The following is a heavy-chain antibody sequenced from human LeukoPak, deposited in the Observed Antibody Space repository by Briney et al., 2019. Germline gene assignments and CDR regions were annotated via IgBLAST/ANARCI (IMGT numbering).Heavy chain of an antibody. CDR2: IYHSGST. V-gene: IGHV4-59*12. Sequence: TSETLSLTCSVSGGSISSYYWSCIRRPPGKGLEWIGHIYHSGSTYYNPSLKSRVTISVDRSKNQFSLKLSSVTAADTAVYYCAREAPVAGGLDAFDIWGQGTMVTVSS. D-gene: IGHD6-19*01. J-gene: IGHJ3*02. CDR1: GGSISSYY. CDR3: AREAPVAGGLDAFDI.